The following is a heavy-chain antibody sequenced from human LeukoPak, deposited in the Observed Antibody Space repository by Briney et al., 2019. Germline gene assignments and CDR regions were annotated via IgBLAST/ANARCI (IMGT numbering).Heavy chain of an antibody. J-gene: IGHJ4*02. CDR3: ARGVTTLDY. D-gene: IGHD4-17*01. CDR1: GFTFSSYA. V-gene: IGHV3-23*01. Sequence: GGSLRLSCAASGFTFSSYAMSWVRQAPGKGLEWVSVISGSGGTTYYADSVKGRFTISRDNAKNSLYLQMNSLRAEDTAVYYCARGVTTLDYWGQGTLVTVSS. CDR2: ISGSGGTT.